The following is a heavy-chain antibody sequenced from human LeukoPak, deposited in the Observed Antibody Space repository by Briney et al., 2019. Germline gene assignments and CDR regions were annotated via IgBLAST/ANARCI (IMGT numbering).Heavy chain of an antibody. D-gene: IGHD3-10*01. CDR2: IYHSGST. J-gene: IGHJ6*02. Sequence: SQTLSLTCAVSGGSISSGGYSWSWIRQPPGKGLEWIGCIYHSGSTYYNPSLKSRVTISVDRSKNQFSLKLSSVTAADTAVYYCARDRYGYGSGTYGMDVWGQGTTVTVSS. CDR1: GGSISSGGYS. V-gene: IGHV4-30-2*01. CDR3: ARDRYGYGSGTYGMDV.